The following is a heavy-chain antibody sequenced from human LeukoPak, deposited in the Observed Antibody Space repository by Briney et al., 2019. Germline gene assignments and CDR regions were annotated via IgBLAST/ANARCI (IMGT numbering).Heavy chain of an antibody. J-gene: IGHJ3*02. Sequence: SETLSLTCTVSGGSISSDYWSWIRQPPGKRLEWIGYVSYSGSTNYIPSLKSRVTMSVDTSKNQFSLKLSSVTAADTAVYYCARSVYYDSSGPQIWGQGTMVTVSS. CDR1: GGSISSDY. V-gene: IGHV4-59*08. CDR2: VSYSGST. CDR3: ARSVYYDSSGPQI. D-gene: IGHD3-22*01.